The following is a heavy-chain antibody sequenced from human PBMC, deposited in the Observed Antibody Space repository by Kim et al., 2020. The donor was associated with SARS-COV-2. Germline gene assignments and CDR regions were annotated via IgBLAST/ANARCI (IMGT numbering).Heavy chain of an antibody. Sequence: SETLSLSCSVSGYSISGGYYWGWVRQAPGEGLEWIGSTYHSGSTYYNPSLKSRVTISIDTSKNQFSLKVNSVTAADTAVYYCARLSRGGSDWYGTFDIWGEGTMVTVSS. V-gene: IGHV4-38-2*01. CDR1: GYSISGGYY. CDR3: ARLSRGGSDWYGTFDI. J-gene: IGHJ3*02. CDR2: TYHSGST. D-gene: IGHD6-19*01.